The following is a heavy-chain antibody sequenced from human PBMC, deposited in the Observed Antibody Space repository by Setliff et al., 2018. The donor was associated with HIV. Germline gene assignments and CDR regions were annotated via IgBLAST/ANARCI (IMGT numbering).Heavy chain of an antibody. CDR3: ARDLGRDYGSGI. Sequence: SETLSLTCTVSGGSISSGDYYWSWIRQPPGKGLEWIGYIYYSGSTYYNPSLKSRVTISVDTSKNQFSLKLSSVTAADTAVYYCARDLGRDYGSGIWGQGTLVTVSS. CDR2: IYYSGST. CDR1: GGSISSGDYY. J-gene: IGHJ4*02. D-gene: IGHD3-10*01. V-gene: IGHV4-30-4*08.